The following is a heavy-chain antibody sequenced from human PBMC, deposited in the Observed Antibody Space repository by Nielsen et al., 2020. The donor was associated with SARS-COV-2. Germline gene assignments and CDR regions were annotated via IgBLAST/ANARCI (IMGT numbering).Heavy chain of an antibody. CDR1: GFTFSSYS. CDR3: ARDADSSSWYRHYYYYMDV. J-gene: IGHJ6*03. Sequence: GESLKISCAASGFTFSSYSMNWVRQAPGKGLEWVSYISSSSSTIYYADSVKGRFTISRDNAKNSLYLQMNSLRAEDTAVYYCARDADSSSWYRHYYYYMDVWGKGTTVTVSS. D-gene: IGHD6-13*01. V-gene: IGHV3-48*04. CDR2: ISSSSSTI.